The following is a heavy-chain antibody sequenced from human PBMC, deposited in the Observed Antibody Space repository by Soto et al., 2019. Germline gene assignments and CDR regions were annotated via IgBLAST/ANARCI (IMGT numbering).Heavy chain of an antibody. J-gene: IGHJ5*02. CDR2: IYWDDDK. V-gene: IGHV2-5*02. CDR1: GFSLSTSGVG. D-gene: IGHD1-7*01. CDR3: AHTYNSNYVFRFDP. Sequence: SGPTLVNPTQTLTLTCTFSGFSLSTSGVGVGWIRQPPGKALEWLALIYWDDDKRYSPSLKSRLTITKDTSKNQVVLKMTNMDPVDTATYYYAHTYNSNYVFRFDPWGQGTLLTVSS.